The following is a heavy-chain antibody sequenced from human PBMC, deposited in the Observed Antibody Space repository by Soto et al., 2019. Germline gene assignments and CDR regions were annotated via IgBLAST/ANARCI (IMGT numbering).Heavy chain of an antibody. V-gene: IGHV4-59*08. D-gene: IGHD2-15*01. CDR1: GCSISSYY. CDR2: IYYSGST. Sequence: QVQLQESGPGLVKPSETLSLTCTVSGCSISSYYWSWLRQPPGKGLEWIGYIYYSGSTNYNPSLKSRVTISVDTSKNQFSLKLSSVTAADTAVYYCARRYGGTFDYWGQGTLVTVSS. CDR3: ARRYGGTFDY. J-gene: IGHJ4*02.